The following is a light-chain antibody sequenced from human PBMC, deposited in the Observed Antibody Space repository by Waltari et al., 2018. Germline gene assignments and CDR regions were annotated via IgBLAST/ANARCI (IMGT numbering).Light chain of an antibody. J-gene: IGLJ2*01. Sequence: QSVLTQPPSLSAAPGQKVTISCSGSSSNIGNSYVSWYQQLPGTAPKLLIYDHNNLPSGIPDRFSGSKSGTSATLGITGLQTGDEADYYCGTWDSSLSAVVFGGGTKLTVL. CDR2: DHN. CDR3: GTWDSSLSAVV. V-gene: IGLV1-51*01. CDR1: SSNIGNSY.